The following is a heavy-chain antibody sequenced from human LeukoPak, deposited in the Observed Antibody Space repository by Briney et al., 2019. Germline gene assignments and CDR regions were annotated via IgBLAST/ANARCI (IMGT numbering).Heavy chain of an antibody. V-gene: IGHV1-2*02. J-gene: IGHJ4*02. CDR1: GYTFTGYY. Sequence: ASVKVSCKASGYTFTGYYMHWVRQAPGQGLEWMGWINPNSGGTNYAQKFQGRVTMTRDTSTSTVYMELSSLRSEDTAVYYCARDLNRNFDYWGQGTLVTVSS. CDR3: ARDLNRNFDY. CDR2: INPNSGGT. D-gene: IGHD1/OR15-1a*01.